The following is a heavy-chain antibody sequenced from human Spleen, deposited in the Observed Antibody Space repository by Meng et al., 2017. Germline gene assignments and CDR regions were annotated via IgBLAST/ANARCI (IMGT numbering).Heavy chain of an antibody. Sequence: LSLTCAASGFTFSSYEMNWVRQAPGKGLEWVSYISSSGSTIYYADSVKGRFTISRDNAKNSLYLQMNSLRAEDTAVYYCARDLYYYDSSGYYKTSFDYWGQGTLVTVSS. CDR3: ARDLYYYDSSGYYKTSFDY. J-gene: IGHJ4*02. V-gene: IGHV3-48*03. CDR2: ISSSGSTI. CDR1: GFTFSSYE. D-gene: IGHD3-22*01.